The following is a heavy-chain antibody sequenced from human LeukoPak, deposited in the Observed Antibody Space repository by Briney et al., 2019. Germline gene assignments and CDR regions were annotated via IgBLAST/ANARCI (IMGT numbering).Heavy chain of an antibody. CDR2: VYSGGTT. V-gene: IGHV4-4*08. D-gene: IGHD3/OR15-3a*01. J-gene: IGHJ4*02. CDR1: RDSISRYY. Sequence: PSETLSLTCTVSRDSISRYYWTWIRQSPGKGLEWIGFVYSGGTTNHNPSLKSRVTVSIDTSKNQFYLKLKSVTATDTAVYYCARGKDFWTGYYSGNVSSAFDYWGQGIQVIVSS. CDR3: ARGKDFWTGYYSGNVSSAFDY.